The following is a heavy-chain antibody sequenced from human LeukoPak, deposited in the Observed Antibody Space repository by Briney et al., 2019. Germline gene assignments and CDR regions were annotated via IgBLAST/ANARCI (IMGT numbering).Heavy chain of an antibody. Sequence: ASVKASCKASGYTFTSYYMHWVRQAPGQGLEWMGIINPSGGSTSYAQKFQGRVTMTRGMSTSTVYMELSSLRSEDTAVYYCARWIAAADYWGQGTLVTVSS. D-gene: IGHD6-13*01. CDR3: ARWIAAADY. CDR1: GYTFTSYY. V-gene: IGHV1-46*01. CDR2: INPSGGST. J-gene: IGHJ4*02.